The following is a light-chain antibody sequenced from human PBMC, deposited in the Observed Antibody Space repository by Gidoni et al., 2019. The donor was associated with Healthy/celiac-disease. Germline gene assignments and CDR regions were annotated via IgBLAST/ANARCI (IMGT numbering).Light chain of an antibody. CDR1: QSVLYSSNNKNY. CDR2: WAS. CDR3: QQYYSTLT. J-gene: IGKJ4*01. V-gene: IGKV4-1*01. Sequence: DIVMTQSPDSLAVSLGERATINCKSSQSVLYSSNNKNYLAWYQQKPGQPPKLLIYWASTRESGVPDRFSGSGSGTDFTLTSSVLQAEDVAVYYCQQYYSTLTFGGGTKVEIK.